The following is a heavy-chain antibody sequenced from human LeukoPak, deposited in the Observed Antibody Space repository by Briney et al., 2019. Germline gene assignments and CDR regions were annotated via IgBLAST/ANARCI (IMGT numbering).Heavy chain of an antibody. J-gene: IGHJ5*02. CDR1: GLTFGASA. V-gene: IGHV3-30-3*01. Sequence: GGSLRLSCADSGLTFGASAMHWARQAPGKGLEWVAVVSFDGSNEKYADSVRGRFTISRDNSKKMLYLQMNSLSREDTAVYYCVRGVGYTLLSWGQGTLVTVSS. CDR3: VRGVGYTLLS. D-gene: IGHD1-1*01. CDR2: VSFDGSNE.